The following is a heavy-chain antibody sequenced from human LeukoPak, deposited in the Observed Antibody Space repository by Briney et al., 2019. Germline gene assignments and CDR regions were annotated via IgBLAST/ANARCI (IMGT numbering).Heavy chain of an antibody. CDR3: ARASGYDYLQIDY. J-gene: IGHJ4*02. V-gene: IGHV1-2*02. Sequence: VASVTVSCKASGYTFTVYYMHWVRQAPGQGLEWMGWINPNSGGTNYAQKFQGRVTMTRDTSISTAYMELSRLRSDDTAVYYCARASGYDYLQIDYWGQGTLVTVSS. CDR1: GYTFTVYY. CDR2: INPNSGGT. D-gene: IGHD5-12*01.